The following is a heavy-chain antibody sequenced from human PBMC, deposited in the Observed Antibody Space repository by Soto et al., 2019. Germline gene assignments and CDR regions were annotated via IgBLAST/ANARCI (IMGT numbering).Heavy chain of an antibody. CDR2: IYYSGST. Sequence: SEPLSLTCTVSGGSISSSSYYWCWIRQPPGKGLEWIGSIYYSGSTYYNPSLKSRVTISVDTSKNQFSLKLSSVTAADTAVYYCARIPVDTYMIYWSDPWGQGTQVTVSS. J-gene: IGHJ5*02. CDR1: GGSISSSSYY. V-gene: IGHV4-39*01. CDR3: ARIPVDTYMIYWSDP. D-gene: IGHD3-16*01.